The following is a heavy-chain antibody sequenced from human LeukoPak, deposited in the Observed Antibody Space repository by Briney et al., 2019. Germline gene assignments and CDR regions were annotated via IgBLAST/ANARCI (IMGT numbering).Heavy chain of an antibody. Sequence: AGSLRLSCAASGFTFDDYGMSWVRQAPGKGLEWVSGINWNGGSTGYADSVKGRFTISRDNAKNSLYLQMNSLRAEDTALYYCARATKPRGYSYGYEDYWGQGTLVTVSS. J-gene: IGHJ4*02. V-gene: IGHV3-20*04. CDR3: ARATKPRGYSYGYEDY. CDR2: INWNGGST. CDR1: GFTFDDYG. D-gene: IGHD5-18*01.